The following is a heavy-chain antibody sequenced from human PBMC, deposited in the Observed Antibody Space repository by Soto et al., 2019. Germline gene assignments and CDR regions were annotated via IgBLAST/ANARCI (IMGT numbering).Heavy chain of an antibody. CDR2: ISSNSAYI. D-gene: IGHD6-13*01. V-gene: IGHV3-21*01. Sequence: GGSLRLSCAASGFTFRSFTMNWVRQAPGKGLEWVSTISSNSAYIYYTDALRGRFTISRDNAKNSLHLQMNSLRAEDTAVYYCTRDASRDSSARGWFDPWGPGTLLTVSS. CDR1: GFTFRSFT. CDR3: TRDASRDSSARGWFDP. J-gene: IGHJ5*02.